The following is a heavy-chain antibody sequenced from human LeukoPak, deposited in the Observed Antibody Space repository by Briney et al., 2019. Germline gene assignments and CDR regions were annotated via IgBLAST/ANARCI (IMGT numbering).Heavy chain of an antibody. CDR3: ARQRLARAGSSHFDY. J-gene: IGHJ4*02. V-gene: IGHV4-59*08. CDR1: GGSISSYY. Sequence: PETLSLTCIVAGGSISSYYWSWIRQPPGKGLEWIGYIYYSGSTNYNPSLKSRVTISVDTSKNQFSLKLSSVTAADTAVYYCARQRLARAGSSHFDYWGQGTLVTVSS. D-gene: IGHD6-13*01. CDR2: IYYSGST.